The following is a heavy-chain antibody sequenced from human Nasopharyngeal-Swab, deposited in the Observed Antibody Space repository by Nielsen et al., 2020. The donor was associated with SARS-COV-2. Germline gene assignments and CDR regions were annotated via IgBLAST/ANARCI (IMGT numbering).Heavy chain of an antibody. Sequence: SETLSLTCAVYGGSFSGYYWSWIRKPPGKGLEWIGEINHSGSTNYNPSLKSRVTISVDTSKNQFSLKLSSVTAADTAVYYCARRVRPGSYWFDPWGQGTLVTVSS. CDR3: ARRVRPGSYWFDP. CDR2: INHSGST. V-gene: IGHV4-34*01. J-gene: IGHJ5*02. D-gene: IGHD3-10*01. CDR1: GGSFSGYY.